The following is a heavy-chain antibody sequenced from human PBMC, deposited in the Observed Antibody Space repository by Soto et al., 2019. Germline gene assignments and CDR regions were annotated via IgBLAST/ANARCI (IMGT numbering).Heavy chain of an antibody. CDR2: IYYSGST. D-gene: IGHD3-22*01. V-gene: IGHV4-31*03. CDR3: AREISPMTEMASGMDV. J-gene: IGHJ6*02. Sequence: QVQLQESGPGLVKPSQTLSLTCTVSGGSISSGGYYWSWIRQHPGKGLEWIGYIYYSGSTYYNPSLKSRVTISVDTSKNQFSLKLSSVTAADTAVYYCAREISPMTEMASGMDVWGQGTTVTVSS. CDR1: GGSISSGGYY.